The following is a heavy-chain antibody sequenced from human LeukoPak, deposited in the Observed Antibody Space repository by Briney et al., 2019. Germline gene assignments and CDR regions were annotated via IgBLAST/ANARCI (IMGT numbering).Heavy chain of an antibody. D-gene: IGHD3-22*01. V-gene: IGHV1-2*02. J-gene: IGHJ4*02. Sequence: ASVKASCKASGYTFTGYYMHWVRQAPGQGLEWMGWINPNSGGTNYAQKFQGRVTMTRDTSISTAYMELSRLRSDDTAVYYCARASLITMIVVVTDFDYWGQGTLVTVSS. CDR1: GYTFTGYY. CDR2: INPNSGGT. CDR3: ARASLITMIVVVTDFDY.